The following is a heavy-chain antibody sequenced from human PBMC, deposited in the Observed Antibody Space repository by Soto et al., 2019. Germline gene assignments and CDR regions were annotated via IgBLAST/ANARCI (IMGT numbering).Heavy chain of an antibody. CDR3: VRGDNWSDEASDY. V-gene: IGHV3-7*01. CDR1: GFTFSSYW. J-gene: IGHJ4*02. D-gene: IGHD1-1*01. CDR2: INEGGSGK. Sequence: GGSLRLSCTGSGFTFSSYWMSWVRQAPGKGLEWVANINEGGSGKYYGDSVRGRFTLSRDNTENALFLQMNSLRVEDTAVYYCVRGDNWSDEASDYWGQGTLVTVSS.